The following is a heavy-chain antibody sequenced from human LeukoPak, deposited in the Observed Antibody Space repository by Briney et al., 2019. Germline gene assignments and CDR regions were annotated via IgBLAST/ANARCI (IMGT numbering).Heavy chain of an antibody. J-gene: IGHJ4*02. CDR1: GFNFIDYS. CDR3: ARGGVGATGLGY. V-gene: IGHV3-30*05. Sequence: GGSLRLSCAASGFNFIDYSMSWVRQAPGKGLEWVAVISYDGSNKYYADSVKGRFTISRDNSKNTLYLQMNSLRAEDTAVYYCARGGVGATGLGYWGQGTLVTVSS. D-gene: IGHD1-26*01. CDR2: ISYDGSNK.